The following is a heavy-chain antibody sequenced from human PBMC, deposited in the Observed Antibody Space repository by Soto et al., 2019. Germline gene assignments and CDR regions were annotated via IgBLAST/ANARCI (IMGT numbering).Heavy chain of an antibody. Sequence: DVQLVESGGGLVKPGGSLRLSCAATGFTFSSYWVHWVRQVPGKGLVWVSRINTDGRTTDYADSVKGRFTVSRDNAKNSVYLEMNSLSAEDTAVYYCARESEDLTSNFDYWGQGTLVTVSS. CDR1: GFTFSSYW. J-gene: IGHJ4*02. CDR2: INTDGRTT. V-gene: IGHV3-74*01. CDR3: ARESEDLTSNFDY.